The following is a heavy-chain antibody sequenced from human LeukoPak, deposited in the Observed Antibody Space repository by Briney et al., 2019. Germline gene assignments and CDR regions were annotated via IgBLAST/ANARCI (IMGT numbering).Heavy chain of an antibody. V-gene: IGHV3-64*01. CDR3: AGSSGSYDY. Sequence: GGSLRLSCAASGFPFGTYAMHWVRQAPGKGLEYVSVISSNGGTTFYANSVKGRFTISRDNSKNTLYLQMGSLRPEDMAVYFCAGSSGSYDYWGQGTLVTASS. CDR2: ISSNGGTT. CDR1: GFPFGTYA. D-gene: IGHD1-26*01. J-gene: IGHJ4*02.